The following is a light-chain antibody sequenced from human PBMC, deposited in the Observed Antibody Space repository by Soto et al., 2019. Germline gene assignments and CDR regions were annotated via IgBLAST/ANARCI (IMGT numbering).Light chain of an antibody. V-gene: IGLV2-23*02. J-gene: IGLJ2*01. CDR3: CSYAGSSMFV. Sequence: QSALTQPASVSGSPGQSITISCTGNSSDVGTYNLVSWYQHHPGKAPKLMISEVVKRPSGVSNRFSGSKSGNTASLTISGLQAEDEADYYCCSYAGSSMFVFGGRTKVTVL. CDR2: EVV. CDR1: SSDVGTYNL.